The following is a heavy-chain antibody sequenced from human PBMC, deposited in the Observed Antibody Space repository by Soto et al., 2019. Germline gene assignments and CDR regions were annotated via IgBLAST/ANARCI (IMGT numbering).Heavy chain of an antibody. V-gene: IGHV4-30-2*06. Sequence: PSETLSLTCTVSGGSINSGGYYWSWIRQSPGKGLEWIGYIYHSGITYYNPSLKSRVTISVDRSKNEFSLKLTSLTAADTAVYYCARAMYCGGDCYWFDPWGQGTLVTVSS. CDR3: ARAMYCGGDCYWFDP. J-gene: IGHJ5*02. CDR1: GGSINSGGYY. D-gene: IGHD2-21*02. CDR2: IYHSGIT.